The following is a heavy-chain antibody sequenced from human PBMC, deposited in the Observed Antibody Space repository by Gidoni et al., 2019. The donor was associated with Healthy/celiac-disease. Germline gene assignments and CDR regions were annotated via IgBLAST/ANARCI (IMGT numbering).Heavy chain of an antibody. Sequence: EVQLVESGGGLVQPGGSLRLSCAASGFTVSSNYMSWVRQAPGKGLEWVSVIYSGGSTYYADSVKGRFTISRDNSKNTLYLQMNSLRAEDTAVYYCAGEELHPYYYYGMDVWGQGTTVTVSS. D-gene: IGHD1-26*01. CDR3: AGEELHPYYYYGMDV. CDR1: GFTVSSNY. V-gene: IGHV3-66*02. J-gene: IGHJ6*02. CDR2: IYSGGST.